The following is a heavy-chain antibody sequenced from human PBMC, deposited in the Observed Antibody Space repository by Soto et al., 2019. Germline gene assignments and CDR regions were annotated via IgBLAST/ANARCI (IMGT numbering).Heavy chain of an antibody. CDR3: AIPSSPFRIVEWPALYYYGMDE. CDR2: ISGSGGST. J-gene: IGHJ6*02. Sequence: ASGFTFSSYAMSWVRQAPGKGLKWVSAISGSGGSTYYADSVKRRFTISRDNSKNTLYLQLNSQRAEKAAVYYCAIPSSPFRIVEWPALYYYGMDEWRQGTTVTAAS. V-gene: IGHV3-23*01. D-gene: IGHD3-3*01. CDR1: GFTFSSYA.